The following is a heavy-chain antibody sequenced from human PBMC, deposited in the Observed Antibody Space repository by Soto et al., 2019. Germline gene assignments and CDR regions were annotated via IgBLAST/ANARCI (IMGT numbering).Heavy chain of an antibody. CDR2: ISGSGGRT. J-gene: IGHJ3*02. D-gene: IGHD3-16*01. CDR3: AKEKEAEGVTDPFDI. CDR1: GFTFSSYA. Sequence: GSLRLSCAASGFTFSSYAMSWVRQAPGKGLEWVSLISGSGGRTYYADSVKGRFTISRDNSKNTLYLQMNSLRAEDTALYYCAKEKEAEGVTDPFDIWGQCTLVTVSS. V-gene: IGHV3-23*01.